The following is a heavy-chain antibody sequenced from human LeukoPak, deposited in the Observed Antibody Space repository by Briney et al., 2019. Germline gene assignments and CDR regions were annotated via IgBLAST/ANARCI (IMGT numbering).Heavy chain of an antibody. J-gene: IGHJ3*02. D-gene: IGHD3-3*01. CDR2: ISAYNGNT. V-gene: IGHV1-18*01. Sequence: ASVKVSCKASGYTFTSYGISWVRQAPGQGLEWMGWISAYNGNTNYAQKFQGRVTITADESTSTAYMELSSLRSEDTAVYYCAKTLRFLKATHAFDIWGQGTMVTVSS. CDR3: AKTLRFLKATHAFDI. CDR1: GYTFTSYG.